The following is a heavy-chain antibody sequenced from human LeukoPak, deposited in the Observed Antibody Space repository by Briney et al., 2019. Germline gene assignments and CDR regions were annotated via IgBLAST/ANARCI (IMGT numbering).Heavy chain of an antibody. D-gene: IGHD2-21*02. CDR1: VYTFISYF. CDR2: INPSGGST. V-gene: IGHV1-46*01. CDR3: ARSGGDAIRPFDY. J-gene: IGHJ4*02. Sequence: ASVKVSCKSSVYTFISYFIHWVRHAPGQGLEWMGIINPSGGSTRYAQKFQGRVTMTRDTSTSTVYMEMSSLRSEDTAVYYCARSGGDAIRPFDYWGQGTLVTVSS.